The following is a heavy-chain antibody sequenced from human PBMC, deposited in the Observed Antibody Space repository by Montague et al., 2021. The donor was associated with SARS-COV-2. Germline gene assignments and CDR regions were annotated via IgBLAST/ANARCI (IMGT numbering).Heavy chain of an antibody. J-gene: IGHJ4*02. D-gene: IGHD3-10*01. CDR1: SGSIISSGYY. CDR2: IYYSGTT. V-gene: IGHV4-39*02. CDR3: ASGMIRGVTTPFDY. Sequence: SETLSLTCSVSSGSIISSGYYWGWIRQPPGKELEWIGNIYYSGTTYYNPSLQSRVTVSVDTSKNHLSLRLSSVTAADTAVYFCASGMIRGVTTPFDYWGQGSQVTVSS.